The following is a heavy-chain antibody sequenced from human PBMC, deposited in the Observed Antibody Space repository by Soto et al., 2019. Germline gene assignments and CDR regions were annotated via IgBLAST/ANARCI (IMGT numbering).Heavy chain of an antibody. CDR1: GGTFSSYS. V-gene: IGHV1-69*01. J-gene: IGHJ4*02. CDR3: ARYGGRHSGGIDY. D-gene: IGHD1-26*01. CDR2: IIPIFGTA. Sequence: QVQLVQSGAGVKKPGSSVRVSCKASGGTFSSYSINWVRQAPGQGLECMGEIIPIFGTANYAQKLQGRVTITAVESTSKAYMELSSLRSGDTAVYSGARYGGRHSGGIDYWGQGTLVTVSS.